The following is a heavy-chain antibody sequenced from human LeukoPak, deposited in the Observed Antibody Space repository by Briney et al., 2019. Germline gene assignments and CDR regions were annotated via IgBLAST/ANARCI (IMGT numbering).Heavy chain of an antibody. CDR2: ISSSSSYI. D-gene: IGHD6-13*01. Sequence: GGSLRLSCAASGFTFSSYAMSWVRQAPGKGLEWVSSISSSSSYIYYADSVKGRFTISRDNAKNSLYLQMNSLRAEDTAVYYCARSIAAAGNDYWGQGALVTVSS. V-gene: IGHV3-21*01. CDR1: GFTFSSYA. J-gene: IGHJ4*02. CDR3: ARSIAAAGNDY.